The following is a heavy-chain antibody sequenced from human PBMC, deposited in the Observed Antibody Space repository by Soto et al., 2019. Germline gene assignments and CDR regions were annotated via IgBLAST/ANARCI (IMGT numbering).Heavy chain of an antibody. V-gene: IGHV1-3*01. CDR2: INADNGDT. CDR3: AREDWFDP. Sequence: ASVKVSCKASGYTFITYDINWVRQAPGQGLEWMGWINADNGDTNYSQKFQGRVIITRNTSTSTAYTELSSLTSEDTAVYYCAREDWFDPWGKGTLVTVSS. J-gene: IGHJ5*02. CDR1: GYTFITYD.